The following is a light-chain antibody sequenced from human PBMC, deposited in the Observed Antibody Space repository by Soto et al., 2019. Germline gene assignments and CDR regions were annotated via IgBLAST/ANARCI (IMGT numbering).Light chain of an antibody. V-gene: IGLV2-14*01. Sequence: QSALTQPASVSGSPGQSITISCTGTSSDVGGYNYVSWYQQHPGKAPKLIIYDVSNRPSGVSDRFSGSKSGNTASLTISGLQAEDAAEYYGSSYTTSNPLDVFGTGTKLTVL. CDR2: DVS. CDR3: SSYTTSNPLDV. J-gene: IGLJ1*01. CDR1: SSDVGGYNY.